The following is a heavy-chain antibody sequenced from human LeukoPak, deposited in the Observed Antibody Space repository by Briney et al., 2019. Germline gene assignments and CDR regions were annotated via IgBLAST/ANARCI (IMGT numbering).Heavy chain of an antibody. V-gene: IGHV3-7*01. Sequence: GGSLRLSCAASGFTFSNYWMSWVPQAPGKGLEWVANIKTDGSEKYYVDSMKGRFTISRDNAKTSLYLQMNSLRAEDTAVYYCARYDFWSGYFFDYWGQGTLVTVSS. J-gene: IGHJ4*02. CDR3: ARYDFWSGYFFDY. CDR2: IKTDGSEK. D-gene: IGHD3/OR15-3a*01. CDR1: GFTFSNYW.